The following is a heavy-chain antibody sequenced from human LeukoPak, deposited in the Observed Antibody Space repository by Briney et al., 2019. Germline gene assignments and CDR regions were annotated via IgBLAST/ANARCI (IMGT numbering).Heavy chain of an antibody. V-gene: IGHV1-8*01. Sequence: ASVKVSCKASGYTFTSYDINWVRQATGQGLEWMGWMNPNGGNTGYAQKFQGRVTMTRNTSISTAYMELSSLRSEDTAVYYCAIYDILTGFRAFDIWGQGTMVTVSS. CDR2: MNPNGGNT. CDR3: AIYDILTGFRAFDI. D-gene: IGHD3-9*01. J-gene: IGHJ3*02. CDR1: GYTFTSYD.